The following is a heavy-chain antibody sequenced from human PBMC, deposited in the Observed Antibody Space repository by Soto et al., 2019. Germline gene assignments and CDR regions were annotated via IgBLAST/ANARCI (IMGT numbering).Heavy chain of an antibody. Sequence: EVQLLESGGGVVQPGGSLRLSCVASGFNFKKFAMSWVRQAPGEGLEWVSGISCCGGSTSYADSVKGRFSIARDDSTTPLSLQMNNLRVEETAQYYCAKADGEQWLLPHLDKWGQGTLVTVS. J-gene: IGHJ4*02. CDR2: ISCCGGST. CDR1: GFNFKKFA. V-gene: IGHV3-23*01. D-gene: IGHD6-19*01. CDR3: AKADGEQWLLPHLDK.